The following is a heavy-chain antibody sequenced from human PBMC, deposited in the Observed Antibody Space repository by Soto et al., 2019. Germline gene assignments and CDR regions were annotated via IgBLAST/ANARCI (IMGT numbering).Heavy chain of an antibody. V-gene: IGHV4-34*01. Sequence: QVQLQQWGAGLLKPSETLSLTCAVYGGSFSGYIWTWIRQPPGKGLQWIGQINHSGSTYYNPSLKTRVTISVHTSNNQFSLELSSVTAADTAVYYCARGLISGSHYSGGWYYFDYWGQGTLVTVSS. CDR1: GGSFSGYI. CDR3: ARGLISGSHYSGGWYYFDY. J-gene: IGHJ4*02. CDR2: INHSGST. D-gene: IGHD1-26*01.